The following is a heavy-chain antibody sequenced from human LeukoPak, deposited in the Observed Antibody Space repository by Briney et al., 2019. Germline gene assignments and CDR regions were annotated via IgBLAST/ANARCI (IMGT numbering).Heavy chain of an antibody. V-gene: IGHV3-23*01. D-gene: IGHD1-14*01. CDR2: ISGSGDST. CDR1: GFIFDTHT. CDR3: VRRAAVRGMDF. J-gene: IGHJ6*02. Sequence: GGTLRLSCTASGFIFDTHTLTWVHQAPGKGLEWVASISGSGDSTNCGDSVKGRFTISRDNFKRTVHLEMSNLRADDTAMYYCVRRAAVRGMDFWGLGTTVIVSS.